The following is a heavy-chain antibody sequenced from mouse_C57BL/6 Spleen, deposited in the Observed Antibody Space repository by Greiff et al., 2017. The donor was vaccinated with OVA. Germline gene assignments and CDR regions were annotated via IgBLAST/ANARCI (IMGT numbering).Heavy chain of an antibody. J-gene: IGHJ3*01. CDR1: GYSITSGYY. CDR2: ISYDGSN. D-gene: IGHD2-5*01. V-gene: IGHV3-6*01. CDR3: ALAYYSNAFAY. Sequence: EVQVVESGPGLVKPSQSLSLTCSVPGYSITSGYYWNWIRQFPGNKLEWMGYISYDGSNNYNPSLKNRISITRDTSKNQFFLKLNSVTTEDTATYYCALAYYSNAFAYWGQGTLVTVSA.